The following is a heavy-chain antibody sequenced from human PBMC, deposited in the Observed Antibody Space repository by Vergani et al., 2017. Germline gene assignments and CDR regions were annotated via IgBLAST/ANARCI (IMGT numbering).Heavy chain of an antibody. J-gene: IGHJ4*02. CDR2: FYASGST. CDR3: ARHLRGYSYGVFDY. D-gene: IGHD5-18*01. V-gene: IGHV4-4*09. Sequence: QVQLQESGPGLVKSSETLSLTCSVSFDSIRNLYCNWIRQPPGKGLEWIGSFYASGSTYYSPSLKSRVAISIDTSKNHFSLRLRSVTAADTAVYYCARHLRGYSYGVFDYWGQGREVTVSS. CDR1: FDSIRNLY.